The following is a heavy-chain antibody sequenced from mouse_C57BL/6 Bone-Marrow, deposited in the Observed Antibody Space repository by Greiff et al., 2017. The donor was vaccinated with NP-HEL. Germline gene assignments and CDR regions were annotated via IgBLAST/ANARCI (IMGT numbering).Heavy chain of an antibody. Sequence: VHLVESGGGLVQPGGSLSLSCAASGFTFTAYYMSWVRQPPGKALEWLVFIRNKANGYTTEYSASVKGRFTISRDNSQSILYLQMNALRAEDSATYYCARSIYYDYADDPFYAMDYWGQGTSVTVSS. CDR1: GFTFTAYY. CDR3: ARSIYYDYADDPFYAMDY. J-gene: IGHJ4*01. V-gene: IGHV7-3*01. CDR2: IRNKANGYTT. D-gene: IGHD2-4*01.